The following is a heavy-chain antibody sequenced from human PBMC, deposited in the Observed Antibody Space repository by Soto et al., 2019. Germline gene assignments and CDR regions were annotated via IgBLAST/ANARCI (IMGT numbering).Heavy chain of an antibody. Sequence: GESLKISCKGSGYSFTSYWISWVRQMPGKGLEWMGRIDPSDSYTNYSPSFQGHVTISADKSISTAYLQWSSLKASDTAMYYCARHPPRITIFGVVIGTMDVWGQGTTVTAP. V-gene: IGHV5-10-1*01. CDR2: IDPSDSYT. D-gene: IGHD3-3*01. CDR3: ARHPPRITIFGVVIGTMDV. CDR1: GYSFTSYW. J-gene: IGHJ6*02.